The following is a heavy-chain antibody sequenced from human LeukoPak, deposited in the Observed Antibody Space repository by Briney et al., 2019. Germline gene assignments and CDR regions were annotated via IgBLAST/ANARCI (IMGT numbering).Heavy chain of an antibody. V-gene: IGHV4-59*08. J-gene: IGHJ4*02. CDR2: IYYSGST. D-gene: IGHD3-16*01. CDR3: ARHDLDWGSFSH. CDR1: GVSISSYY. Sequence: SETLSLTCTVSGVSISSYYWSWIRQPPGKGLEWIGYIYYSGSTNYNPSLKSRVTISVDTSKNQFSLKLSSVTAADTALYYCARHDLDWGSFSHWGQGTLVTVSS.